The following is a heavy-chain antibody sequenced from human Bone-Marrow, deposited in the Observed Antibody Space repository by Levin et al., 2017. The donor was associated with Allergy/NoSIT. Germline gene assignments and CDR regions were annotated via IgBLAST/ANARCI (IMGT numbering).Heavy chain of an antibody. J-gene: IGHJ4*02. D-gene: IGHD6-13*01. CDR3: ARGPTASSSPLDY. CDR1: GFTFSSYA. Sequence: GESLKISCAASGFTFSSYAMHWVRQAPGKGLEWVAVISYDGSNKYYADSVKGRFTISRDNSKNTLYLQMNSLRAEDTAVYYCARGPTASSSPLDYWGQGTLVTVSS. CDR2: ISYDGSNK. V-gene: IGHV3-30-3*01.